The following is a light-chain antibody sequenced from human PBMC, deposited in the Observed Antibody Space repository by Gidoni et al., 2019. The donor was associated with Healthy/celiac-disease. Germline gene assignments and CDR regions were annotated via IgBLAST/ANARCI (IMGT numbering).Light chain of an antibody. Sequence: QSALTQPASVSGSPGQSITISCTGTSSDVGSYNFVSWYQQHPGKAPKLMIYEVSKRPSGVSNRFSGSKSGNTASRTISGLQAEDEADYYCCSYAGSSPVFGGGTKLTVL. CDR2: EVS. CDR3: CSYAGSSPV. J-gene: IGLJ2*01. CDR1: SSDVGSYNF. V-gene: IGLV2-23*02.